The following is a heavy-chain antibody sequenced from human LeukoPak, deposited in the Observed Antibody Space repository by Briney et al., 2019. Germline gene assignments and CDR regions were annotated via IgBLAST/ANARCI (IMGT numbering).Heavy chain of an antibody. Sequence: PSETLSLTYAVSGDSISGSSYYWAWIRQPPGKGLEWIGSIDYSGSAVYNPSLNSRLTISVDTSKNQVSLKVPSVTAADTAVYYCARRAYSYGFRFDPWGQGTLVIVSS. CDR3: ARRAYSYGFRFDP. CDR1: GDSISGSSYY. D-gene: IGHD3-16*02. J-gene: IGHJ5*02. V-gene: IGHV4-39*01. CDR2: IDYSGSA.